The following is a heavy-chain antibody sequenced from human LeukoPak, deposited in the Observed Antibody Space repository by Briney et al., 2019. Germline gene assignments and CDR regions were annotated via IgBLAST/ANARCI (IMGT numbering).Heavy chain of an antibody. J-gene: IGHJ4*02. CDR1: GYSFTSYW. D-gene: IGHD1-26*01. V-gene: IGHV5-10-1*04. CDR3: ARRTESYYDFDS. Sequence: GECLRISCKGSGYSFTSYWISWVRQMPGKGLEWMGRIVPSDSYTNYSPSFQGQVTISADKSISTAYLQWSSLKASDTAMYYCARRTESYYDFDSWGQGTLVTVPS. CDR2: IVPSDSYT.